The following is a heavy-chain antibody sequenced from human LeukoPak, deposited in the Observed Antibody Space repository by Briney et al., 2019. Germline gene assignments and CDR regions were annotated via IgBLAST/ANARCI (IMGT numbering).Heavy chain of an antibody. D-gene: IGHD2-2*01. Sequence: PSETLSLTCTVSGGYISSYYWSWIRQPPGKGLEWIGYIFNSGSTNYNPSLKSRVTISVDTSKHQFSLKLSYVTAANTAVYFCALRDCSSTSCYVFDYWGQGTLVTVSS. CDR2: IFNSGST. CDR1: GGYISSYY. V-gene: IGHV4-59*01. J-gene: IGHJ4*02. CDR3: ALRDCSSTSCYVFDY.